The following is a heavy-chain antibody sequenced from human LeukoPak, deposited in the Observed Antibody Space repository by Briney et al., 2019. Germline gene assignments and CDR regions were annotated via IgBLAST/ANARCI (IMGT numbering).Heavy chain of an antibody. CDR3: ARHILGYCSSTSCYRGIFDP. CDR1: GGSISSSSYY. Sequence: PSGTLSLTCTVSGGSISSSSYYWGWIRQPPGKGLEWIGSIYYSGSTYYNPSLKSRVTISVDTSKNQFSLKLSSVTAADTAVYYCARHILGYCSSTSCYRGIFDPWGQGTLVTVSS. J-gene: IGHJ5*02. CDR2: IYYSGST. D-gene: IGHD2-2*02. V-gene: IGHV4-39*01.